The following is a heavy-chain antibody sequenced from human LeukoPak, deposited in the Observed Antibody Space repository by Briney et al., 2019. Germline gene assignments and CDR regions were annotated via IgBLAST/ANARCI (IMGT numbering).Heavy chain of an antibody. CDR3: PNRVTADSYAAFDI. J-gene: IGHJ3*02. D-gene: IGHD6-13*01. Sequence: GGSLRLSCAASGFTFRSFSMNWVRQAPGKGLEWVAAISSTSNHRYYADSVKGRFTISRDNDKNSLFLEMNSLRAEDTALYYCPNRVTADSYAAFDIWGQGTMLTVAS. CDR2: ISSTSNHR. V-gene: IGHV3-21*06. CDR1: GFTFRSFS.